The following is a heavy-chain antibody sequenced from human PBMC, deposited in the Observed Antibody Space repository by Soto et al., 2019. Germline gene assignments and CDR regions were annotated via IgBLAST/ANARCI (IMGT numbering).Heavy chain of an antibody. D-gene: IGHD3-10*01. J-gene: IGHJ6*02. Sequence: SLRLSCVASGIPVSSNYMTWVRQAPGKGLEWVSVLHSGGDTYYANSVKGRFTISRHDSTNTLYLQMNSLTPEDTAVYYCARDGPYYYASRMDVWGQGTTVTVSS. V-gene: IGHV3-53*04. CDR1: GIPVSSNY. CDR3: ARDGPYYYASRMDV. CDR2: LHSGGDT.